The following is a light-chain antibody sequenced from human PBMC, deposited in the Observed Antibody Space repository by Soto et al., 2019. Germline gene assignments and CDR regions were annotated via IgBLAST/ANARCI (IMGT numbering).Light chain of an antibody. CDR2: AAS. CDR3: QQYTGT. V-gene: IGKV1-5*01. Sequence: DIQMTQSPSTLSASVGDRVTITCRASQNIDISLAWFQQRPGQAPKVLIYAASGLASGVPSTFSGSGSGTEFTLTISSLQPDDFATYYCQQYTGTFGQGTRVDIK. J-gene: IGKJ1*01. CDR1: QNIDIS.